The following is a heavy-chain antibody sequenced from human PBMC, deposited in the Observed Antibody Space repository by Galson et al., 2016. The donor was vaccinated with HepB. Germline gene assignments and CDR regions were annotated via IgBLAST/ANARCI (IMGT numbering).Heavy chain of an antibody. CDR1: GFTLSKVW. Sequence: SLRLSCAASGFTLSKVWMTWVRQAPGKRLEWVGHTKNKYDGGTTDYAAPVQGRFTISRDDPKNTLYLQMDSLKPEDTAVYYRATDFPLTFGGALVSWGQGILVTVAS. V-gene: IGHV3-15*01. CDR2: TKNKYDGGTT. CDR3: ATDFPLTFGGALVS. D-gene: IGHD3-16*01. J-gene: IGHJ4*02.